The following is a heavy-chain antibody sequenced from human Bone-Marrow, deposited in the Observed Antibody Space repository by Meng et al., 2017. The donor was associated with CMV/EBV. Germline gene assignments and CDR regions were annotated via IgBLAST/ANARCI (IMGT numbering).Heavy chain of an antibody. D-gene: IGHD3-22*01. CDR2: IYYSGST. CDR1: GGSISSSSYY. J-gene: IGHJ5*02. CDR3: ARTVINHTYSSGYL. Sequence: GSLRLSCTVSGGSISSSSYYWGWIRQPPGKGLEWIGGIYYSGSTYYNPSLKSRVTISVDTSKNQFSLKLSSVTAADTAVYYCARTVINHTYSSGYLWGQGTLVTVSS. V-gene: IGHV4-39*01.